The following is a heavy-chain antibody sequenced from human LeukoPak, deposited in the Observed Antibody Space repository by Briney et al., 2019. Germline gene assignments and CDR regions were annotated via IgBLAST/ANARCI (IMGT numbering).Heavy chain of an antibody. CDR1: GGTFSSYA. Sequence: ASVKVSCKASGGTFSSYAISWVRQAPGQELEWMGRIIPILGIANYAQKFQGRVTITADKSTSTAYMELSSLRSEDTAVYYCARALGYCSSTSCYDFDYWGQGTLVTVSS. CDR3: ARALGYCSSTSCYDFDY. V-gene: IGHV1-69*04. D-gene: IGHD2-2*01. CDR2: IIPILGIA. J-gene: IGHJ4*02.